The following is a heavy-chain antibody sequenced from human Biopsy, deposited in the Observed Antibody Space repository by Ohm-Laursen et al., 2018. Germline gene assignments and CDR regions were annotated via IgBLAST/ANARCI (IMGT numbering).Heavy chain of an antibody. CDR1: GFNFDDFA. CDR3: AKCMTGGSNYYFHH. J-gene: IGHJ4*02. CDR2: IWYDGSNK. V-gene: IGHV3-33*06. Sequence: SLRLSCSASGFNFDDFAMHWVRQAPGKGLEWVAAIWYDGSNKNYADSVKGRFTISRDNSKNTLYLQMNSLRGEDTAVYYCAKCMTGGSNYYFHHCGQGTLVTVSS. D-gene: IGHD2-8*01.